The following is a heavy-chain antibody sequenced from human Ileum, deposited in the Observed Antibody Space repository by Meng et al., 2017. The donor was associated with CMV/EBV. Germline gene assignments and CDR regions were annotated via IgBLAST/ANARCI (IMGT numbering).Heavy chain of an antibody. J-gene: IGHJ4*02. CDR3: VKNRLLGWADEIDY. Sequence: VSGDSIGSNNLWSRCRQPTGKGLEGISEFNYSGNINYNTSLIRRVTISVDKSNNQFSLPMTSVTAADTAIYYCVKNRLLGWADEIDYWGQGTLVTVSS. D-gene: IGHD1-14*01. V-gene: IGHV4-4*02. CDR2: FNYSGNI. CDR1: GDSIGSNNL.